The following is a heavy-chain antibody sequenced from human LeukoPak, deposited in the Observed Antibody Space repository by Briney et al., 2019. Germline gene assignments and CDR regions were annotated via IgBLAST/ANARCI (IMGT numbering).Heavy chain of an antibody. CDR3: ARVRSGYAKEMAFDP. Sequence: GGSLRLSCSASGFTFSNYFMHWVRQAPGKGLEYVSSISSNGGSTDYADSVKGRFAISRDNSKNMLYPQMSRLRSDDTAVYYCARVRSGYAKEMAFDPWGQGTLVTVSS. CDR2: ISSNGGST. CDR1: GFTFSNYF. D-gene: IGHD5-12*01. V-gene: IGHV3-64D*06. J-gene: IGHJ5*02.